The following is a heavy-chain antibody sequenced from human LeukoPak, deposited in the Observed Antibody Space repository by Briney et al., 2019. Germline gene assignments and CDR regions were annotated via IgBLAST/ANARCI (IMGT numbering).Heavy chain of an antibody. J-gene: IGHJ4*02. V-gene: IGHV4-59*01. CDR3: ARDLGYGDPFDC. CDR2: IYYSGST. Sequence: SETLSLTCTISGGSISSYYWNWIRQPPGKGLERIGYIYYSGSTNYNPSLKSRVTISVDTSKNQFSLKLSSVTAADTAVYYCARDLGYGDPFDCWGQGTLVTVSS. CDR1: GGSISSYY. D-gene: IGHD4-17*01.